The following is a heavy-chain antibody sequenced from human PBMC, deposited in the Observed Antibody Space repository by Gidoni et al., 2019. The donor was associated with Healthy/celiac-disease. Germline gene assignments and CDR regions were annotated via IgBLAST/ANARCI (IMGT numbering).Heavy chain of an antibody. J-gene: IGHJ3*02. D-gene: IGHD3-22*01. CDR3: ARDPNHYYDSSGYYSDAFDI. Sequence: QVQLVESGGGVVQPGRSLRLSCAASGFTFSSDGMHWVRQAPGKGLEWVAVIWYDGSNKYYADSVKGRFTISRDNSKNTLYLQMNSLRAEDTAVYYCARDPNHYYDSSGYYSDAFDIWGQGTMVTVSS. CDR1: GFTFSSDG. V-gene: IGHV3-33*01. CDR2: IWYDGSNK.